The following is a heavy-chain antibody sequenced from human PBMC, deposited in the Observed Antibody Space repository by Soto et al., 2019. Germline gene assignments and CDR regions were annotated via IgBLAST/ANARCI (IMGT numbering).Heavy chain of an antibody. J-gene: IGHJ4*02. D-gene: IGHD3-9*01. Sequence: PSETLSLTCPTSGGTISVYYWSWIRQSPRQGLEWIGYVYDNGRPYYSPSLKSRVTISADTSKNQISLKLTSATAADTAVYYGARWVGSSPPRYWGRGTLVTVSS. V-gene: IGHV4-59*01. CDR2: VYDNGRP. CDR1: GGTISVYY. CDR3: ARWVGSSPPRY.